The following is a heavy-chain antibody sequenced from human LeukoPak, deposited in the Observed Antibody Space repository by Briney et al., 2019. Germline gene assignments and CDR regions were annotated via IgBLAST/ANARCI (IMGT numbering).Heavy chain of an antibody. J-gene: IGHJ4*02. CDR2: INGDGSTT. CDR1: GFAFSTYW. V-gene: IGHV3-74*03. D-gene: IGHD3-10*01. CDR3: ARDYAGSPDY. Sequence: GGSLRLSCTASGFAFSTYWINWVRQGPGKGLVWVALINGDGSTTTHADSVKGRFTISRDNAKNTAYLQMNSLRDEDTAVYYCARDYAGSPDYWGQGTLVTVSA.